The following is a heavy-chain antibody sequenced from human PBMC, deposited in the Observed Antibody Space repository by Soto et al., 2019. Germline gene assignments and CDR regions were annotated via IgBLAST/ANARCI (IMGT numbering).Heavy chain of an antibody. V-gene: IGHV4-30-2*01. D-gene: IGHD3-3*01. J-gene: IGHJ4*02. CDR2: IYHSGST. CDR1: GGSISSGGYS. Sequence: SETLSLTCAVSGGSISSGGYSWSWIRQPPGKGLEWIGYIYHSGSTYYNPSLKSRVTISVDRSKNQFSLKLSSVTAADTAVYYCASASKYYDFWSGYSLLFDYWGQGTLVTVSS. CDR3: ASASKYYDFWSGYSLLFDY.